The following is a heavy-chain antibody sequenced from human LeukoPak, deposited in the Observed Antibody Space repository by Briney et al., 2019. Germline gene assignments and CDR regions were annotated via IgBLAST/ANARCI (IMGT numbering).Heavy chain of an antibody. CDR3: ARAFAPGIRKALWFGDSL. CDR1: GFTFSIYA. D-gene: IGHD3-10*01. CDR2: IGGNSGSI. J-gene: IGHJ4*02. Sequence: GGSLRLSCAASGFTFSIYAMSWVRQAPGKGLEWVSAIGGNSGSIYYADSVKGRFTISKDTSNNTLSLQMNSLGGDDTGVYYCARAFAPGIRKALWFGDSLRGQGTLVTVSS. V-gene: IGHV3-23*01.